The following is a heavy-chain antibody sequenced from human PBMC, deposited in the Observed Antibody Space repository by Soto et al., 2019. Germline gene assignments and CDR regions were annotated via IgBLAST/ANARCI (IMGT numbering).Heavy chain of an antibody. CDR3: ARDEGFGSVY. CDR1: GGSISSGGYY. V-gene: IGHV4-31*03. CDR2: IYYSGST. J-gene: IGHJ4*02. Sequence: SETLSLTCTVSGGSISSGGYYWSWIRQHPGKGLEWIGYIYYSGSTYYNPSLKSRVTISVDTSKNQFSLKLSSVTAADTAVYYCARDEGFGSVYWGQGTLVTVSS. D-gene: IGHD3-10*01.